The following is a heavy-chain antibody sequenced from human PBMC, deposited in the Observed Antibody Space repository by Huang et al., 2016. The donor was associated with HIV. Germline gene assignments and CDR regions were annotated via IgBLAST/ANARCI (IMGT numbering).Heavy chain of an antibody. CDR2: IKQHASED. D-gene: IGHD2-15*01. Sequence: EVQLEESGGGLVQPGGSLRLSCAASGFIFSSYWMTWVRQAPGKVLEGVANIKQHASEDHFVDSVKCRFTISRDNAENSVFLQMNSLIVDDTAVYYCARVHGKFDLWGHGTLVTVSS. V-gene: IGHV3-7*01. CDR1: GFIFSSYW. J-gene: IGHJ2*01. CDR3: ARVHGKFDL.